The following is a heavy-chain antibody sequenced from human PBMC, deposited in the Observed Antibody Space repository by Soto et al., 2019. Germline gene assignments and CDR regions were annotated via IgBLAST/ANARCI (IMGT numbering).Heavy chain of an antibody. V-gene: IGHV4-4*02. D-gene: IGHD2-21*02. Sequence: QVQLQESGPGLVKPSGTLSLTCAVSGDSISSNNWWSWVRQPPGKGLEWIGEVYHSGSTNDNPSLKSRVTISVDKSKNQFSLKLSSVTAADTAVYYCARGDGGNSHWYFNLWGRGTLVTVSS. J-gene: IGHJ2*01. CDR3: ARGDGGNSHWYFNL. CDR1: GDSISSNNW. CDR2: VYHSGST.